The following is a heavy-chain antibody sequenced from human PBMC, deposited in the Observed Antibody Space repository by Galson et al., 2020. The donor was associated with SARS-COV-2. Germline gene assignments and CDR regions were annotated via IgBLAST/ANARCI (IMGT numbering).Heavy chain of an antibody. CDR2: ISSSGSTI. CDR3: ARGLGDYDSKSRSC. CDR1: GFTFSSYS. V-gene: IGHV3-48*04. D-gene: IGHD3-22*01. Sequence: GGSLRLSCGASGFTFSSYSMNWVRQAPGKGLEWISYISSSGSTIYYADSVKGRFTISRDNAKNSLYLQMNSLRVEDTAVYYCARGLGDYDSKSRSCWGQGTLVTVSS. J-gene: IGHJ4*02.